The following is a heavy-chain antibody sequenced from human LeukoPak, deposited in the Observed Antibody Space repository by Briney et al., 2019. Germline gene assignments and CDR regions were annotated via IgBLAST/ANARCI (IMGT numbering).Heavy chain of an antibody. CDR3: AKAVGVIYMGIDF. J-gene: IGHJ4*02. CDR1: GYTFTGYW. V-gene: IGHV1-46*01. Sequence: ASVKVSCKAFGYTFTGYWMHWVRQAPGQGPEWMGVISPSGGSTIYAQKFQGRVTMTRDMSTSTVYMELSSLRSEDTAMYYCAKAVGVIYMGIDFWGQGALVTVSS. D-gene: IGHD2-21*01. CDR2: ISPSGGST.